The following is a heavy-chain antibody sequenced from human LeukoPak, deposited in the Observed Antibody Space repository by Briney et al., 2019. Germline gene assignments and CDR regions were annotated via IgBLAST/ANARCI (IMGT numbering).Heavy chain of an antibody. CDR2: IYTSGST. D-gene: IGHD2-2*02. CDR1: GGSISSGSYY. Sequence: PSETLSLTCTVSGGSISSGSYYWSWIRQPAGKGLEWIGRIYTSGSTNYNPSLKSRVTISVDTSKNQFSPKLSSVTAADTAVYYCAREVYCSSTSCYIGGGVDYWGQGTLVTVSS. CDR3: AREVYCSSTSCYIGGGVDY. J-gene: IGHJ4*02. V-gene: IGHV4-61*02.